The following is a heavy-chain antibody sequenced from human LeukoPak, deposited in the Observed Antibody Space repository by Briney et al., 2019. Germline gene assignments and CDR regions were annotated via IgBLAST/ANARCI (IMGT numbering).Heavy chain of an antibody. D-gene: IGHD3-10*01. CDR2: MNPNSGNT. CDR3: ARGRSTMVRGGENWFDP. Sequence: GASVKVSCKASGYTFTSYDINWVRQATGQGLEWMGWMNPNSGNTGYAQKFQGRVTMTRNTSTSTAYMELSSLRSEDTAVYYCARGRSTMVRGGENWFDPWGQGTLVTVSS. J-gene: IGHJ5*02. CDR1: GYTFTSYD. V-gene: IGHV1-8*01.